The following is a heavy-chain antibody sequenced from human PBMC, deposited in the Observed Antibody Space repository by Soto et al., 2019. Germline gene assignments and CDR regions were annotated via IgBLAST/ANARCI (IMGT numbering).Heavy chain of an antibody. CDR1: GYTFTRYT. Sequence: ASVKVSCKASGYTFTRYTMNWVRQAPGQRLEWMGWINPDNGNTKSSQKFQDRVIITRDTSASTAYMDLSSLRSEDTAVYYCARGIATGQLDSWGQGTLVTVSS. J-gene: IGHJ5*01. V-gene: IGHV1-3*01. CDR3: ARGIATGQLDS. CDR2: INPDNGNT. D-gene: IGHD2-15*01.